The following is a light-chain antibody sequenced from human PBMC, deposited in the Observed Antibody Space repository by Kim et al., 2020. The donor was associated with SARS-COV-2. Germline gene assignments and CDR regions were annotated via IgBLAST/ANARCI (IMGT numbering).Light chain of an antibody. Sequence: QSVPTSSTGTSSDLGGYHYVSWYHQHPGKAPNLMIYDVSKRPSGVPDRSSGSKSDNTASLTISGLQAEDEAAYYCCSYAGSYTFYVFGTGTKVTVL. CDR3: CSYAGSYTFYV. V-gene: IGLV2-11*03. CDR1: SSDLGGYHY. J-gene: IGLJ1*01. CDR2: DVS.